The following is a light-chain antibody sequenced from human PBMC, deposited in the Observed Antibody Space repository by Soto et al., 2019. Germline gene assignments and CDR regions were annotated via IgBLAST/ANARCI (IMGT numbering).Light chain of an antibody. CDR3: QQYSDLPMT. Sequence: DIVLTQSPGTLSLSPGERAILSCRASQTVNNNYLAWCQQNPGQAPRLLIYGASRRATGIPDRCSGSASGTDFTLTISILEHEDFAVYFCQQYSDLPMTFGQGTRLEIK. V-gene: IGKV3-20*01. CDR1: QTVNNNY. J-gene: IGKJ5*01. CDR2: GAS.